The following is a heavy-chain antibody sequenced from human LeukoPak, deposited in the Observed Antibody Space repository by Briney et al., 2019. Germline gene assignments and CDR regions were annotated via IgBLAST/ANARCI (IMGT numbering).Heavy chain of an antibody. D-gene: IGHD1-26*01. J-gene: IGHJ3*02. CDR2: ISYDGSNK. V-gene: IGHV3-30*04. CDR3: ARGHIVGATDDAFDI. Sequence: PGGSLRLSCAASGFTFSSYAMHWVRQAPGKGLEWVAVISYDGSNKYYADSVKGRFTISRDNSKNTLYLQMNSLRAEDTAVYYCARGHIVGATDDAFDIWGQGTMVTVSS. CDR1: GFTFSSYA.